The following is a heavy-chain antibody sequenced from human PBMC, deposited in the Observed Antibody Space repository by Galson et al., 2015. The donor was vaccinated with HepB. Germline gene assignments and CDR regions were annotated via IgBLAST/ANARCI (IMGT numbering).Heavy chain of an antibody. D-gene: IGHD2-2*01. CDR2: ISSSSTYM. CDR1: GFTFTGYS. J-gene: IGHJ3*02. Sequence: SLRLSCAASGFTFTGYSMNWVRQAPGRGLEWVSSISSSSTYMYYADSVKGRFTISRDNAKNSLYLQMNSLRAEDTAVYYCARDCSSTSCYSDAFDIWSQGTMVTVSS. CDR3: ARDCSSTSCYSDAFDI. V-gene: IGHV3-21*01.